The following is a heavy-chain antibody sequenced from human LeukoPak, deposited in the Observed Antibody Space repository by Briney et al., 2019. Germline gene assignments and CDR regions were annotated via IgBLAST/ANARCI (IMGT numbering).Heavy chain of an antibody. V-gene: IGHV3-53*04. CDR2: IYSGGST. J-gene: IGHJ3*02. CDR3: ARDRSGYRHAFDI. CDR1: GFTVSSNY. D-gene: IGHD3-22*01. Sequence: PGGSLRLSCAASGFTVSSNYMSWVRQAPGKGPEWVSVIYSGGSTYYADSVKGRFTISRHNSKNTLYLQMNSLRAEDTAVYYCARDRSGYRHAFDIWGQGTMVTVSS.